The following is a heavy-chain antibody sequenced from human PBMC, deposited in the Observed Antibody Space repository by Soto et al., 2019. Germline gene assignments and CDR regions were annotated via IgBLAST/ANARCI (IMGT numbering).Heavy chain of an antibody. CDR2: IFPRDFDT. Sequence: GESLKISCNGSGYRVTSYWIAWVRQLPGKGPEFMGIIFPRDFDTRYNPSFQGQVTISADTSISTAYIELSRLRSDDTAVYYCAREAVFYDSSGPNYWGQGTLVTVSS. CDR3: AREAVFYDSSGPNY. D-gene: IGHD3-22*01. CDR1: GYRVTSYW. V-gene: IGHV5-51*01. J-gene: IGHJ4*02.